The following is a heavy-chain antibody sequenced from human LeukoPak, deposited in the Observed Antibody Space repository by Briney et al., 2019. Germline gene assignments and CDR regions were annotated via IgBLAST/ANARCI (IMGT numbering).Heavy chain of an antibody. Sequence: GGSLRLSCAASGFTFSDNYMSWIRQAPGKGLEWVSFISSSGSIHYADSVKGRFTISRDNAKNSLYLQMNSLRAEDTAVYYCARDWRDSSGKFPNDAFDIWGQGTMVTVSS. D-gene: IGHD3-22*01. CDR1: GFTFSDNY. J-gene: IGHJ3*02. CDR2: ISSSGSI. V-gene: IGHV3-11*04. CDR3: ARDWRDSSGKFPNDAFDI.